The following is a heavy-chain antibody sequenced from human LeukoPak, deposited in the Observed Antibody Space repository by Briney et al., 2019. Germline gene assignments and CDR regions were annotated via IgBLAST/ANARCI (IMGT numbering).Heavy chain of an antibody. CDR2: ISSSSSTI. CDR3: ARGGLIQRHAFDI. J-gene: IGHJ3*02. Sequence: GGFLRLSCAASGFTFSSYGMTWVRQAPGKGLEWVSYISSSSSTIYYADSVKGRFTISRDNAKNSLYLQMDSLRGEDTALYYCARGGLIQRHAFDIWGQGTMVTVSS. D-gene: IGHD1-1*01. CDR1: GFTFSSYG. V-gene: IGHV3-48*01.